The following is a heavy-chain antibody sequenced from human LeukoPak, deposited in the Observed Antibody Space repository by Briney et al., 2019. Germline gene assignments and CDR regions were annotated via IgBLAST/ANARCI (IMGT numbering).Heavy chain of an antibody. CDR3: ATGEVGAGAQDY. CDR2: FDPEDGET. Sequence: ASVKVSCKASGYTFTSYYMHWVRQAPGKGLEWMGGFDPEDGETIYAQKFQGRVTMTEDTSTDTAYMELSSLRSEDTAVYYCATGEVGAGAQDYWGQGTLVTVSS. V-gene: IGHV1-24*01. D-gene: IGHD1-26*01. J-gene: IGHJ4*02. CDR1: GYTFTSYY.